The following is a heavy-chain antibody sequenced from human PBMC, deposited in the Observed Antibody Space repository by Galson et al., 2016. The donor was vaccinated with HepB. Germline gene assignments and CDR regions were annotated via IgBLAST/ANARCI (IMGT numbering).Heavy chain of an antibody. V-gene: IGHV1-69*02. CDR2: VIPILDIA. D-gene: IGHD1-26*01. J-gene: IGHJ4*02. CDR1: GGTFSSYT. CDR3: TRNSHRVGATPSLDY. Sequence: SVKVSCKASGGTFSSYTISWVRQAPGQGLEWMGRVIPILDIANYEQKFQDRVTITADNSTSTAYMEMSSLRSEDTAVYYCTRNSHRVGATPSLDYWGQGTLVTVSS.